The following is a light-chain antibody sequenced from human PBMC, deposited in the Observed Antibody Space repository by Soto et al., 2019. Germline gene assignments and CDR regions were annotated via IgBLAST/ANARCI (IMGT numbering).Light chain of an antibody. CDR3: QQYGSSPLT. Sequence: EILLTQSPGTLSLSPGERATLSCRASQSVGSRFLAWYQQKPDQAPRLLIYGASSRAAGIPDRFSGSGSGTDFTLTISKLEPEDFAVYYCQQYGSSPLTFGGGTKVDIK. J-gene: IGKJ4*01. CDR2: GAS. V-gene: IGKV3-20*01. CDR1: QSVGSRF.